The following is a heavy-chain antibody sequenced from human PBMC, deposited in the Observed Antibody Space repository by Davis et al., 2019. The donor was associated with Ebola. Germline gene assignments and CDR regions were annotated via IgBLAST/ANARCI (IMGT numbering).Heavy chain of an antibody. CDR2: IIHSGST. Sequence: GSLRLSCAVYGDSLRGYYWTWIRQPPGEGLEWIGEIIHSGSTNYNPSLKSRVTISVDTSKNQFALKLSSVTAADTAVYYCARGRRYSYGPPRYWGQGTLVTVSS. J-gene: IGHJ4*02. V-gene: IGHV4-34*01. CDR1: GDSLRGYY. D-gene: IGHD5-18*01. CDR3: ARGRRYSYGPPRY.